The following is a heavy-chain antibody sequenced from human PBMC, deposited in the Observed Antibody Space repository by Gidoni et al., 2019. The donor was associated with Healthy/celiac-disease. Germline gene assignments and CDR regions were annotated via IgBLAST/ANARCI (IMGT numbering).Heavy chain of an antibody. CDR2: IYYSGST. D-gene: IGHD3-10*01. CDR1: GGPISSGGYY. V-gene: IGHV4-31*03. CDR3: ARGFREYYGSGSYNWFDP. J-gene: IGHJ5*02. Sequence: QVQLQESGPGLVKPSQTLSLTCTVSGGPISSGGYYWSWIRQHPGKGLEWIGYIYYSGSTYYNPSLKSRVTISVDTSKNQFSLKLSSVTAADTAVYYCARGFREYYGSGSYNWFDPWGQGTLVTVSS.